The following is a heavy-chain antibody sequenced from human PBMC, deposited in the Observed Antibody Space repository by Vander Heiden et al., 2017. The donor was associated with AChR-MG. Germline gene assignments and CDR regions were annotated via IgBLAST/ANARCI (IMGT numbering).Heavy chain of an antibody. CDR3: ARSGFYDFWGGYHGGYFDY. CDR2: INHSGST. V-gene: IGHV4-34*01. Sequence: QVQLQQCGAGLLKPSETLSLTCAVHGGFSSGYYWSWIRQPPGKGLEWIGEINHSGSTNYNPSLKSRVTISVDTSKNQFSRKLSSVTAADTAVYYCARSGFYDFWGGYHGGYFDYWGQGTLVTVSS. D-gene: IGHD3-3*01. CDR1: GGFSSGYY. J-gene: IGHJ4*02.